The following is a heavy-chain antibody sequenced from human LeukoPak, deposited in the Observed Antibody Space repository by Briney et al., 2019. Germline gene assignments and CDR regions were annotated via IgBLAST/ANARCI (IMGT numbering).Heavy chain of an antibody. CDR3: ARAWGIAGGFDY. V-gene: IGHV3-7*01. Sequence: GGSLRLSCAASGITFSSLWMSWFRQAPGKGLEWVADIKPDGSEEHYVASVRGRFTISRDNAKTSLYLQMNSLRGEDTAVYYCARAWGIAGGFDYWGQGTLVTVSS. D-gene: IGHD6-13*01. CDR2: IKPDGSEE. J-gene: IGHJ4*02. CDR1: GITFSSLW.